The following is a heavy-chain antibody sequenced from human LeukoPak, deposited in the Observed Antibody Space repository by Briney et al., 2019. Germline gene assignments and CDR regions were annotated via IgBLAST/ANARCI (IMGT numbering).Heavy chain of an antibody. D-gene: IGHD2-15*01. CDR1: GFTFSSYW. Sequence: PGGSLRLSCAASGFTFSSYWMSWVRQAPGKGLEWVANIKQDGSEKYYVDSVKGRFTISRDNAKNSLYLQMNSLRAEDTAVYYCARPGYCSGGSCYPFDYWGQGTLVTVSS. V-gene: IGHV3-7*01. CDR2: IKQDGSEK. J-gene: IGHJ4*02. CDR3: ARPGYCSGGSCYPFDY.